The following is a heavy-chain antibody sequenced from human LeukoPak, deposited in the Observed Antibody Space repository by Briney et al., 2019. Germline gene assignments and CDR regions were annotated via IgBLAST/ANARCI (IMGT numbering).Heavy chain of an antibody. J-gene: IGHJ4*02. D-gene: IGHD6-13*01. Sequence: SQTLSLTCTVSGGSISSGGYYWSWIRQHPGKGLEWIGYIYYSGSTYYNPSLKSQVTISVDTSKNQFSLKLSSVTAADTAVYYCARVEAAGAGTFAYYFDYWGQGTLVTVSS. CDR3: ARVEAAGAGTFAYYFDY. V-gene: IGHV4-31*01. CDR2: IYYSGST. CDR1: GGSISSGGYY.